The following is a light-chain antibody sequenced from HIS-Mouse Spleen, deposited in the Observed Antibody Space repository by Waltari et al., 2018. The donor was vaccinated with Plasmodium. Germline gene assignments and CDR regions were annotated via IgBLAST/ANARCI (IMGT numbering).Light chain of an antibody. V-gene: IGLV2-8*01. CDR3: SSYVGSNNFCV. Sequence: QSALTQPPSASGSPGQSAPISSTRTSSDVGGYNYASWYQQHPGKAPKLMIYEVSKRPSGVPDRFSGSKSGNTASLTVSGLQAEDEADYYCSSYVGSNNFCVFGTGTKVTVL. J-gene: IGLJ1*01. CDR2: EVS. CDR1: SSDVGGYNY.